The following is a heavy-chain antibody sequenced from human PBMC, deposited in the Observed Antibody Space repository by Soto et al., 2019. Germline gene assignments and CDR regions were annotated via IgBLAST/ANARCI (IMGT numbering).Heavy chain of an antibody. V-gene: IGHV3-66*01. J-gene: IGHJ3*02. Sequence: GGSLRLSCAASGFTVSSNYMSWVRQAPGKGLEWVSVIYSGGSTYYADSVKGRFTISRDNSKNTLYLQMNSLRAEDTAVYYCARADLWFGDPSAFDIWGQGTMVTVSS. CDR1: GFTVSSNY. CDR3: ARADLWFGDPSAFDI. CDR2: IYSGGST. D-gene: IGHD3-10*01.